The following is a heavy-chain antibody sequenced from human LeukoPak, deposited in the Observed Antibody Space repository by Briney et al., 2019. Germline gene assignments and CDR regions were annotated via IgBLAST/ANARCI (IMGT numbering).Heavy chain of an antibody. V-gene: IGHV5-51*01. J-gene: IGHJ5*02. Sequence: GESLKISCKGSGYSFTSYWICWVRQMPGKVVEWMGIIYPGDSDTRYSPSFQGQVTISADKSISTAYLQWSSLKAPDTAMYYCARQRRRYFDWLGLGWFDPWGQGTLVTVSS. CDR1: GYSFTSYW. CDR3: ARQRRRYFDWLGLGWFDP. D-gene: IGHD3-9*01. CDR2: IYPGDSDT.